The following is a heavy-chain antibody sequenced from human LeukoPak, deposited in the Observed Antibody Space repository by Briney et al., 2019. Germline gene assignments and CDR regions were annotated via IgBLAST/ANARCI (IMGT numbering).Heavy chain of an antibody. D-gene: IGHD1-14*01. CDR2: ISKDGGST. CDR1: GLTFSEYW. V-gene: IGHV3-74*01. Sequence: PGGSLRLSCAVSGLTFSEYWMHWVRQDGGEGLVWVAGISKDGGSTGYADFVKGRCTISRDNAKNTLYLQMNRLTVDDTAVYYCTSGIGTYDYWGLGAQVTVSS. J-gene: IGHJ4*02. CDR3: TSGIGTYDY.